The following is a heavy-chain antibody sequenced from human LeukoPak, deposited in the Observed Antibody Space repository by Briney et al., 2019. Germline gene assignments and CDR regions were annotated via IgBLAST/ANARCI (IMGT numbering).Heavy chain of an antibody. CDR2: ISSSSSYI. CDR1: GFTFSNYS. D-gene: IGHD6-19*01. V-gene: IGHV3-21*01. Sequence: GGSLRLSCAASGFTFSNYSMSWVRQAPGKGLEWVSSISSSSSYIYYADSVKGRFTISRDNAKNSLYLQMNSLRAEDTAVYYCARDISGWLDYWGQGTLVTVSS. CDR3: ARDISGWLDY. J-gene: IGHJ4*02.